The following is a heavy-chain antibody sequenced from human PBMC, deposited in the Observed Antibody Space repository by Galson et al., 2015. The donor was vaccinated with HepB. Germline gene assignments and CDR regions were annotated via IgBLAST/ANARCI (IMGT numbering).Heavy chain of an antibody. D-gene: IGHD2-15*01. V-gene: IGHV3-15*07. CDR2: IRSKTDGGTT. CDR3: ATEHCSGGSCYGEGAFDI. J-gene: IGHJ3*02. CDR1: GFTFTNAW. Sequence: SLRLSCAGSGFTFTNAWMSWVRQAPGKGLEWVGRIRSKTDGGTTDYAAPVKGRFTISRDDSKNTLYLQMNSLKTEDTAVHYCATEHCSGGSCYGEGAFDIWGQGTMVTVSS.